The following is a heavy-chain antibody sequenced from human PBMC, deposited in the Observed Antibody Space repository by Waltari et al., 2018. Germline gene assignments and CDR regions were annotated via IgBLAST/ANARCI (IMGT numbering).Heavy chain of an antibody. CDR1: GITFATSP. CDR3: ATPFYNWDDPLYS. D-gene: IGHD1-20*01. V-gene: IGHV3-23*01. Sequence: EVQVLESGGGLVQPGGYRGPSGPAPGITFATSPVTWFGLAPGTGLDGVTAMTVNDATYYAASVECRFTLSRDPSQNTVSLLMSGLRAADTAIYYCATPFYNWDDPLYSWGPGTPVTVSS. J-gene: IGHJ4*02. CDR2: MTVNDAT.